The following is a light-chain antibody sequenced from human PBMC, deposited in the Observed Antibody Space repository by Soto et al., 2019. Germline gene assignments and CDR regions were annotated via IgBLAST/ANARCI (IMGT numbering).Light chain of an antibody. J-gene: IGKJ5*01. CDR2: DAS. CDR1: QSVSSY. CDR3: QQRSNWPPRGIT. Sequence: EIVLTQSPATLSLSPGERATLSCRASQSVSSYLAWYQQKPGQAPRLLIYDASNRATGIPARFSGSGSGTDFTLTISSLEPEDFAVYYCQQRSNWPPRGITFGQGTRLEMK. V-gene: IGKV3-11*01.